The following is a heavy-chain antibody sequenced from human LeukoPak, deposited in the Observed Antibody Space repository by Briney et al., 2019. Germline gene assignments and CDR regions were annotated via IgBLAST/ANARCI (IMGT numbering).Heavy chain of an antibody. CDR2: IKSKTDGGTT. CDR3: TARAYYYYYMDV. CDR1: GSTFSNAW. Sequence: PGGSLRLSCAASGSTFSNAWMSWVRQAPGKGLEWVGRIKSKTDGGTTDYAAPVKGRFTISRDDSKNTLYLQMNSLKTEDTAVYYCTARAYYYYYMDVWGKGTTVTVSS. J-gene: IGHJ6*03. V-gene: IGHV3-15*01.